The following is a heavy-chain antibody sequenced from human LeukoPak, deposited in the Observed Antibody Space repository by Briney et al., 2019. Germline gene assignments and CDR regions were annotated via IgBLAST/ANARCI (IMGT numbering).Heavy chain of an antibody. D-gene: IGHD3-22*01. Sequence: GGSLRLSCAASGFTFSSNWMSWVRQAPGKGLEWVANIKQDGSEKYYVDSVKGRFTISRDNAKNSLYLQMNSLRAEDTAVYYCARDLGDSSGYDYGEWGQGTLVTVSS. CDR3: ARDLGDSSGYDYGE. CDR2: IKQDGSEK. V-gene: IGHV3-7*01. CDR1: GFTFSSNW. J-gene: IGHJ1*01.